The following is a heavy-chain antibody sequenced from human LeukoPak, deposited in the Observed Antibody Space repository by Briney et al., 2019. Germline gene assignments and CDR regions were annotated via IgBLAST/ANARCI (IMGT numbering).Heavy chain of an antibody. D-gene: IGHD1-26*01. CDR3: AKEASIWELTNYFDY. CDR2: ISGSGGST. Sequence: PGGSLRLSCAASGFTFSNYAMSWVRQAPGEGLEWVSGISGSGGSTYYADSVKGRFTISRDNSKNTLYLQMNSLRAEDTAVYYCAKEASIWELTNYFDYWGQGTLVTVSS. CDR1: GFTFSNYA. J-gene: IGHJ4*02. V-gene: IGHV3-23*01.